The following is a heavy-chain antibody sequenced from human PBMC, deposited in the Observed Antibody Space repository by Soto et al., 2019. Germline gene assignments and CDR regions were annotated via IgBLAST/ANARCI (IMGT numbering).Heavy chain of an antibody. CDR1: GFTFSSYA. D-gene: IGHD1-26*01. J-gene: IGHJ4*02. V-gene: IGHV3-23*01. Sequence: GGSLRLSCAASGFTFSSYAMNWVRQAPGKGLEWVSVISGSGGDTYYADSVKGRFTISRDNAKNSLYLQMNSLRAEDTAVYYCGRDLRDWDSGSYSYDYWGQGTLVTVSS. CDR3: GRDLRDWDSGSYSYDY. CDR2: ISGSGGDT.